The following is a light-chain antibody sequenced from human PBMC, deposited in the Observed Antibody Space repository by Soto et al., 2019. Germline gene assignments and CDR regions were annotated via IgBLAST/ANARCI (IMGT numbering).Light chain of an antibody. CDR3: QQRSNWPPPLT. CDR1: QSVSSY. Sequence: EIVLTQSPATLSLSPGERATLSCRASQSVSSYLAWYQQKPGQAPRLLIHDASNRATGIPARFSGSGSGTGFTLTISSLEAEDFAVYYCQQRSNWPPPLTFGGGTKVEIK. J-gene: IGKJ4*01. CDR2: DAS. V-gene: IGKV3-11*01.